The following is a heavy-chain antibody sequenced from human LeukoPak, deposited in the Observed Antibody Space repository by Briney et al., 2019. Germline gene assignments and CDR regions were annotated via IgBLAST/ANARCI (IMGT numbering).Heavy chain of an antibody. CDR3: ARVPLHYYYYMDV. V-gene: IGHV1-2*06. J-gene: IGHJ6*03. CDR2: INSNSGGT. Sequence: ASVKVSCKASGYTFTGYYMHWVRQAPGQGLEWMGRINSNSGGTNYAQKFQGRVTMTRDTSISTAYMELSSLRSEDTAVYYCARVPLHYYYYMDVWGKGTTVTVSS. CDR1: GYTFTGYY.